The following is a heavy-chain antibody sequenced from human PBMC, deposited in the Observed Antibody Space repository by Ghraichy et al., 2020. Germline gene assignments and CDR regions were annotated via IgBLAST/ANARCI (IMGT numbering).Heavy chain of an antibody. V-gene: IGHV4-38-2*02. CDR1: GYSISSGYY. J-gene: IGHJ4*02. D-gene: IGHD4-17*01. Sequence: ETLSLTCTVSGYSISSGYYWGWIRQPPGKGLEWIGSIYHSGSTYYNPSLKSRVTISVDTSKNQFSLKLSSVTAADTAVYYCARDLYGDYYFDYWGQGTLVTVSS. CDR3: ARDLYGDYYFDY. CDR2: IYHSGST.